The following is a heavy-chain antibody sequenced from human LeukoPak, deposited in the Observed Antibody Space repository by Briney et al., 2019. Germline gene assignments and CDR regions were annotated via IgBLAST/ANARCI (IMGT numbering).Heavy chain of an antibody. J-gene: IGHJ4*02. D-gene: IGHD1-26*01. CDR3: ARKRGSSRKAYYFDY. CDR1: GGSISNYY. CDR2: IYHSGST. V-gene: IGHV4-59*08. Sequence: PSETLSLTCTVSGGSISNYYWSWIRQPPGKGLEWIGSIYHSGSTYYNPSLKSRVTISVDTSKNQFSLKLSSVTAADTAVYYCARKRGSSRKAYYFDYWGQGTLVTVFS.